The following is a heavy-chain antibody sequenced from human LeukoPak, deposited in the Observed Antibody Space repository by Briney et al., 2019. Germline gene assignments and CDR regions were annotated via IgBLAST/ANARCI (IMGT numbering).Heavy chain of an antibody. CDR3: ARGLSDCSSTSCYDWFDP. CDR1: GFTFSSYG. J-gene: IGHJ5*02. V-gene: IGHV3-30*19. Sequence: PGGSLRLSCAASGFTFSSYGMHWVRQAPGKGLEWVAVIWYDGSNKYYADSVKGRFTISRDNSKNTLYLQMNSLRAEDTAVYYCARGLSDCSSTSCYDWFDPWGQGTLVTVSS. CDR2: IWYDGSNK. D-gene: IGHD2-2*01.